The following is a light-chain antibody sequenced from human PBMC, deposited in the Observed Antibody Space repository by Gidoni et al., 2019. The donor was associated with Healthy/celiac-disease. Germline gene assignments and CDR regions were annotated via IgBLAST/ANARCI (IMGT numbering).Light chain of an antibody. V-gene: IGLV1-44*01. CDR3: AAWDDSLNGVV. J-gene: IGLJ2*01. Sequence: QSVLTQPPSASGTPGQRVTISCSGSSSNIGSNSVNWYQQLPGTAPTLLIYSNAQRPSGVPDRFSGSKSGTSASLAISGLQSEDEADYYCAAWDDSLNGVVFGGGPKLTVL. CDR2: SNA. CDR1: SSNIGSNS.